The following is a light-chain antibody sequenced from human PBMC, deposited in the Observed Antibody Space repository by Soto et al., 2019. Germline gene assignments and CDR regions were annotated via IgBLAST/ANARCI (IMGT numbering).Light chain of an antibody. Sequence: QSVLTQPASVSGSPGQSITISCTGTSSDVGSYNLVSWYQQHPGKAPKLMIYEGSKRPSGVSNRFSGSKSGNTASLTISGLQAEDEADEYYCSYAGSSTFLVFGGGTKLTVL. V-gene: IGLV2-23*03. CDR1: SSDVGSYNL. CDR2: EGS. CDR3: CSYAGSSTFLV. J-gene: IGLJ2*01.